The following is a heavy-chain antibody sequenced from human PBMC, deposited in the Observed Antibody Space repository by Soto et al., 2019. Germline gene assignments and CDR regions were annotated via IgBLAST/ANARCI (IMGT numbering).Heavy chain of an antibody. CDR2: IYYSGST. J-gene: IGHJ4*02. D-gene: IGHD2-2*01. CDR1: GGSISSYY. CDR3: ASMSRVPAAMVSTRKNYYFDY. Sequence: SETLSLTCTVSGGSISSYYWSWIRQPPGKGLEWIGYIYYSGSTNYNPSLKSRVTISVDTSKNQFSLKLSSVTAADTAVYYCASMSRVPAAMVSTRKNYYFDYWGQGTLVTVSS. V-gene: IGHV4-59*01.